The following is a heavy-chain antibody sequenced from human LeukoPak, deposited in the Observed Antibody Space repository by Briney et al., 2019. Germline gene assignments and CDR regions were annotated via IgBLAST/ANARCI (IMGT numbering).Heavy chain of an antibody. CDR2: ISGSGSSR. D-gene: IGHD5-18*01. CDR1: GFTFSSYE. J-gene: IGHJ4*02. V-gene: IGHV3-48*03. Sequence: GGSLRLSCAASGFTFSSYEMNWVREAPGKGLEWVSYISGSGSSRYYADSVKGRFTISRDNAKNSLYLQMNSLRAEDTAVYYCARGFSGYTYGPDYWGQGILVTVSS. CDR3: ARGFSGYTYGPDY.